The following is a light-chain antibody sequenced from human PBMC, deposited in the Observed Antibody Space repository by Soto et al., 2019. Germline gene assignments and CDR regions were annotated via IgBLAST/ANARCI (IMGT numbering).Light chain of an antibody. CDR3: QSYDSSLSGQEV. CDR2: GNT. V-gene: IGLV1-40*01. Sequence: QSVLTQSPSVSGAPGQRVTISCTGSSSNIGAGYDVHWYQQLPGTAPKLLIYGNTNRPSGVPDRFSGSKSGTSASLAITGLQAEDEADYYCQSYDSSLSGQEVFGGGTKVTVL. CDR1: SSNIGAGYD. J-gene: IGLJ2*01.